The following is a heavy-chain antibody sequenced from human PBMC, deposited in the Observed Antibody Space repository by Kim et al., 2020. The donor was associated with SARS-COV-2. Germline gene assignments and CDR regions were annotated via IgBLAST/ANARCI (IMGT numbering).Heavy chain of an antibody. Sequence: GGSLRLSCAASGFTFSSYGMHWVRQAPGKGLEWVAVISYDGSNKYYADSVKGRFTISRDNSKNTLYLQMNSLRAEDTAVYYCAKDLFRAFLVPAHSPFDYWGQGTLVTVSS. J-gene: IGHJ4*02. V-gene: IGHV3-30*18. CDR2: ISYDGSNK. D-gene: IGHD2-2*01. CDR1: GFTFSSYG. CDR3: AKDLFRAFLVPAHSPFDY.